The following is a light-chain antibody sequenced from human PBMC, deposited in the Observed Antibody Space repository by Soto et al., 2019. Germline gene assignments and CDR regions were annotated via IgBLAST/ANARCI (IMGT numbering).Light chain of an antibody. V-gene: IGLV2-8*01. CDR1: RSDVGGYNY. J-gene: IGLJ2*01. CDR2: EVA. CDR3: TSFAGNNNFV. Sequence: QSALTQPPSASGSPGQSVTISCTGTRSDVGGYNYVSWYHQHPGKAPKLIIYEVAKRPSGVPDRFSGSKSGNTASLTVSGLQAEDEGDYYCTSFAGNNNFVFGGGTKVTVL.